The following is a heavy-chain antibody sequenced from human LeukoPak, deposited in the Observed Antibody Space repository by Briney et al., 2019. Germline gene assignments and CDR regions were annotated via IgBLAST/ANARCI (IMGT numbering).Heavy chain of an antibody. Sequence: ASVKVSCKASGYTFTSYYMHWVRQAPGQGLEWMGLINPSGGSTSYAQKFQGRVTMTRDMSTSTVYMELSSLRSEDTAVYYCARGIGDRFRLQHVIDYWGQGTLVTVSS. V-gene: IGHV1-46*01. CDR3: ARGIGDRFRLQHVIDY. D-gene: IGHD2-21*02. J-gene: IGHJ4*02. CDR1: GYTFTSYY. CDR2: INPSGGST.